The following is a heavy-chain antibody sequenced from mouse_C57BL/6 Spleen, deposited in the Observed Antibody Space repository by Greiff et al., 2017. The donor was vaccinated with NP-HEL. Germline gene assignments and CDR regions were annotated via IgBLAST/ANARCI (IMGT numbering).Heavy chain of an antibody. D-gene: IGHD2-4*01. V-gene: IGHV1-64*01. CDR3: ARPPYYDYDGGYFDY. Sequence: QVQLQQPGAELVKPGASVKLSCKASGYTFTSYWMHWVKQRPGQGLEWIGMIHPNSGSTNYNEKFKSKATLTVDKSSSTAYMQLSSLTSEDSAVYYCARPPYYDYDGGYFDYWGQGTTLTVSS. CDR1: GYTFTSYW. J-gene: IGHJ2*01. CDR2: IHPNSGST.